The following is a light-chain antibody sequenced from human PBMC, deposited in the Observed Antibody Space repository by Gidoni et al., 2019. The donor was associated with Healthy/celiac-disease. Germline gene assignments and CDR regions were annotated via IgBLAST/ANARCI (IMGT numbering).Light chain of an antibody. V-gene: IGKV2-30*02. CDR1: QSLVHSDGNTY. Sequence: DVVLPQSPLSLPVTLGQPASISCRSSQSLVHSDGNTYLNWFQQRPGQSPRRLIYKVSNRDSGVPDRFSGSGSGTDFTLKISRVEAEDVGVYYCMQGTHWPPNTFGQGTKLEIK. CDR2: KVS. CDR3: MQGTHWPPNT. J-gene: IGKJ2*01.